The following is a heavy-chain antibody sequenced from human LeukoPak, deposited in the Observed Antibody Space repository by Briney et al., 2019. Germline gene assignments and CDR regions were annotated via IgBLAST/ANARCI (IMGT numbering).Heavy chain of an antibody. CDR2: ISGSGGNI. CDR3: ARDLGQYYDTSDNWFDP. Sequence: GGSLRLSCAASGFTFSSYAMSWVRQAPGKELEWVSSISGSGGNIYYADSVKGRFTISRDNAKNTLNLQMNSLRAEDTAVYYCARDLGQYYDTSDNWFDPWGQGTLVTVSS. J-gene: IGHJ5*02. CDR1: GFTFSSYA. D-gene: IGHD3-22*01. V-gene: IGHV3-23*01.